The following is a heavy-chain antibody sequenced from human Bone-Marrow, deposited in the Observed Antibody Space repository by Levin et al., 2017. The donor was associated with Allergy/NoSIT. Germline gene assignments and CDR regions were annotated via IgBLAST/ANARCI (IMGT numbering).Heavy chain of an antibody. V-gene: IGHV1-69*13. CDR3: ATSPIQGSVLFPAFDV. CDR2: FVPIFGTP. D-gene: IGHD2-2*02. J-gene: IGHJ3*01. CDR1: GGTFRTNA. Sequence: SVKVSCKASGGTFRTNAFSWVRLAPGQGLEWMGSFVPIFGTPHYAQSFEGKLSITANESTNTAYLELTSLASGDTAVYYCATSPIQGSVLFPAFDVWGQGTMVTVSS.